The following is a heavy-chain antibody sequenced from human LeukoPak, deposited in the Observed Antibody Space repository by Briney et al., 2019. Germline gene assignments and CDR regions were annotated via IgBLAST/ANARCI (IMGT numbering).Heavy chain of an antibody. J-gene: IGHJ3*01. Sequence: GGSLRLSCAASGFTFSSYAMHWVRQAPGKGLEWVAVISYDGSNKYYADSVKGRFTISRDNSKNTLYLQMNSLRAEDTAVYYCAKITSYYYDSSGYGRWGQGTMVTVSS. V-gene: IGHV3-30-3*02. CDR2: ISYDGSNK. CDR1: GFTFSSYA. CDR3: AKITSYYYDSSGYGR. D-gene: IGHD3-22*01.